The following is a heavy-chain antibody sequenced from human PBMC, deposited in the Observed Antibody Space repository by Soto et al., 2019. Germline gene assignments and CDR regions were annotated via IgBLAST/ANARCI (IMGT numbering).Heavy chain of an antibody. Sequence: SVKVSFKASGGTFSSYAISWVRQAPGQGLEWMGGIIPIFGTANYAQKFQGRVTITADESTSTAYMELSSLRSEDTAVYYCATYSSSWYSSNWFDPWGQGTLVTVSS. CDR3: ATYSSSWYSSNWFDP. D-gene: IGHD6-13*01. CDR1: GGTFSSYA. V-gene: IGHV1-69*13. CDR2: IIPIFGTA. J-gene: IGHJ5*02.